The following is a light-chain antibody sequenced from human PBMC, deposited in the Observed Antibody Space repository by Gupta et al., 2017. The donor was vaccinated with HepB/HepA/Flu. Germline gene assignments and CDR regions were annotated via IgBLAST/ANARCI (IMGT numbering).Light chain of an antibody. CDR2: GAS. CDR1: QSVSSSY. J-gene: IGKJ1*01. CDR3: QQDYNLPRT. Sequence: PGERVTLSCSASQSVSSSYLTWYQQKPGEAPRLLIYGASTRATSIPARFSGSGSGTDFTLTISSLQPEDFAVYYCQQDYNLPRTFGQGTKVEIK. V-gene: IGKV3-7*04.